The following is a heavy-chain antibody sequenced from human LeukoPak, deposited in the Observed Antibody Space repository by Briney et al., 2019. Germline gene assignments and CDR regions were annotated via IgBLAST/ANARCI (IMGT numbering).Heavy chain of an antibody. V-gene: IGHV1-46*01. CDR1: GYTFTSYY. D-gene: IGHD2-2*01. CDR3: ARDRIVVVPAAKGGYYYYGMDV. CDR2: INPSGGST. J-gene: IGHJ6*04. Sequence: ASVKVSCKASGYTFTSYYMHWVRQAPGQGLEWMGIINPSGGSTSYAQKFQGRVTMTRDTSTSTVYMELSSLRSEDTAVYYCARDRIVVVPAAKGGYYYYGMDVWGKGTTVTVPS.